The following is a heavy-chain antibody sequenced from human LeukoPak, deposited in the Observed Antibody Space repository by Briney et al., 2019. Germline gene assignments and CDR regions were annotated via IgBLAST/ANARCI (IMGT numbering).Heavy chain of an antibody. CDR2: IYKGGFT. Sequence: GGSLRLSCVASGFTVSSNYMSWVRQAPGKGLEWVSTIYKGGFTYYADSVKGRFTISRDNAKNSLYLQMNSLRAEDTAVYYCAELGITMIGGVWGKGTTVTISS. CDR1: GFTVSSNY. CDR3: AELGITMIGGV. J-gene: IGHJ6*04. D-gene: IGHD3-10*02. V-gene: IGHV3-66*01.